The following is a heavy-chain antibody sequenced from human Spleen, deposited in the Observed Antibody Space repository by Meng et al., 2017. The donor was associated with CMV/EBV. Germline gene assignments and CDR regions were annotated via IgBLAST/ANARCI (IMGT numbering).Heavy chain of an antibody. CDR1: GYTFTGYY. Sequence: QVQLVQSGAEVKKPGASVKVSCKASGYTFTGYYMHWVRQAPGQGLEWMGWINPNSGGTNYAQKFQGRVTMTRDTSISTAYMELSRLRSDDTAVYYCARGTLIRIAARPIERWGQGTLVTVSS. CDR3: ARGTLIRIAARPIER. CDR2: INPNSGGT. J-gene: IGHJ4*02. D-gene: IGHD6-6*01. V-gene: IGHV1-2*02.